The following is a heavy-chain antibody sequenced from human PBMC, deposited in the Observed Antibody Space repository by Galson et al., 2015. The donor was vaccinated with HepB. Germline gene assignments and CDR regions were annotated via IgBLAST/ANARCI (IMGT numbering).Heavy chain of an antibody. CDR2: ISSSGSTI. J-gene: IGHJ6*02. D-gene: IGHD2-2*01. Sequence: SLRLSCAASGFSFSDYYMNWIRQAPGKGLEWVSYISSSGSTIYYGDSVKGRFTISRDNARNSLYLQMNSLRAEDTAVYYCARDRLYCSSTSCPVGGYYYYGLDVWGQGTTVTVSS. CDR1: GFSFSDYY. CDR3: ARDRLYCSSTSCPVGGYYYYGLDV. V-gene: IGHV3-11*01.